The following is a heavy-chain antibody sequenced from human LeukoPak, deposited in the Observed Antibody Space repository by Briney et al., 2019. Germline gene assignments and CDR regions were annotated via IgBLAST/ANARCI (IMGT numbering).Heavy chain of an antibody. CDR2: ISSSGSTI. Sequence: PGGSLRLSCAASGFTFSDYYMSWIRQAPGKGLEWVSYISSSGSTIYYAGSVKGRFTISRDNAKNSLYLQMNSLRAEDTAVYYCARDRVSTLYYYYGMDVWGQGTTVTVSS. V-gene: IGHV3-11*01. CDR3: ARDRVSTLYYYYGMDV. CDR1: GFTFSDYY. J-gene: IGHJ6*02.